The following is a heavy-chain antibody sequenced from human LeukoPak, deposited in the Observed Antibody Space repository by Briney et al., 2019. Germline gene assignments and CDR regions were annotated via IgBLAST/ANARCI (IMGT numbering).Heavy chain of an antibody. D-gene: IGHD3-16*01. CDR1: GFTFSSYA. V-gene: IGHV3-23*01. CDR2: ISSSGGAT. Sequence: PGGSLRLSCAASGFTFSSYAMSWVRQAPGKGLEWVSAISSSGGATYYAASVKGRFTISRDNAEKSLYLQMSSLRADDTAVYYCVRVRGDYHFDSWGQGTLVTVSS. CDR3: VRVRGDYHFDS. J-gene: IGHJ4*02.